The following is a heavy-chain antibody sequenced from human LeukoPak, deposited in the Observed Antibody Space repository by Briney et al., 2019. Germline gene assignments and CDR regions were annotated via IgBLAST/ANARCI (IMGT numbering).Heavy chain of an antibody. V-gene: IGHV1-18*01. J-gene: IGHJ5*02. D-gene: IGHD4-17*01. CDR3: ARQHTVTESPAGFDP. CDR2: ISAYNGNT. Sequence: ASVKLSCKASGYTFTSYGISWVRQAPGQGLEWMGWISAYNGNTNYAQKLQGRVTMTTDTSTSTAYMELRSLRSDDTAVYYCARQHTVTESPAGFDPWGQGTLVTVSS. CDR1: GYTFTSYG.